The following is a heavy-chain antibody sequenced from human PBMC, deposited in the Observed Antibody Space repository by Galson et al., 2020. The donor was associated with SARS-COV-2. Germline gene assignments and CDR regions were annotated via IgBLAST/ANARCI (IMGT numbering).Heavy chain of an antibody. D-gene: IGHD3-3*01. V-gene: IGHV3-33*06. CDR2: IWYDGSNK. J-gene: IGHJ4*02. CDR3: AKEELRSLDY. Sequence: GESLKISCAASGFTFSSYGMHWVRQAPGKGLEWVAVIWYDGSNKYYADSVKGRFTISRDNSKNTLYLQMNSLRAEDTAVYYCAKEELRSLDYWGQGTLVTVSS. CDR1: GFTFSSYG.